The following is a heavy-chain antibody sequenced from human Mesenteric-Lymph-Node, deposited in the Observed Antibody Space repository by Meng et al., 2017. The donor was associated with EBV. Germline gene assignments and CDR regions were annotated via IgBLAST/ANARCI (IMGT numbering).Heavy chain of an antibody. J-gene: IGHJ4*02. Sequence: QYVVVGKKTGSLVCSSCTASVHTYTNYGITWVRQAPGQGLEWMEWINADNGDTNYALKLQGRVTMTTDTSTSTAYMELRSLRSDDTAVYYCARVEVGITSGDYWGQGTLVTVSS. CDR3: ARVEVGITSGDY. CDR2: INADNGDT. V-gene: IGHV1-18*01. CDR1: VHTYTNYG. D-gene: IGHD2-21*01.